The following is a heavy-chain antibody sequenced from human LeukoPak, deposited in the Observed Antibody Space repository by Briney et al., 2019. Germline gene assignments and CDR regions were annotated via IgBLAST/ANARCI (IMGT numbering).Heavy chain of an antibody. J-gene: IGHJ5*02. D-gene: IGHD3-10*01. CDR2: IYYSGST. V-gene: IGHV4-59*08. CDR1: GGSISSYY. CDR3: ARNGATWFGGTNWFDP. Sequence: SETLSLTCTVSGGSISSYYWSWIRQPPGKGLEWIGYIYYSGSTNYNPSLKSRVTISVDTSKNQFSLELSSVTAADTAVYYCARNGATWFGGTNWFDPWGQGTLVTVSS.